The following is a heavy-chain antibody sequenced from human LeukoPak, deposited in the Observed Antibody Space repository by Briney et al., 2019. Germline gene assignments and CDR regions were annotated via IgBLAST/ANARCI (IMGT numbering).Heavy chain of an antibody. V-gene: IGHV4-59*01. D-gene: IGHD2/OR15-2a*01. CDR1: GGSISSYY. Sequence: SETLSLTCTVSGGSISSYYWSWIRQPPGKGLEWIGYIYYSGSTNYNPSLKSRVTISVDTSKNQFSLKLSSVTAADTAVYYCARGPPIENYFDYWGQGTLVTVSS. J-gene: IGHJ4*02. CDR2: IYYSGST. CDR3: ARGPPIENYFDY.